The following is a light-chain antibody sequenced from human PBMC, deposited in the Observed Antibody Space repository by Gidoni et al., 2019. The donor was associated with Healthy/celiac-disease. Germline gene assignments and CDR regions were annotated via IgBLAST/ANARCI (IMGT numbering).Light chain of an antibody. J-gene: IGKJ3*01. CDR3: QQYNNWST. V-gene: IGKV3-15*01. CDR1: QSVSSN. CDR2: GAS. Sequence: EIVMTQSTATLSVSPGERATLSCRASQSVSSNLAWYQQKPGQAPRLLIYGASTRATGIPARFSGSGSGTEFTLTISSLQSEDFAVYYCQQYNNWSTFGPGTKVDIK.